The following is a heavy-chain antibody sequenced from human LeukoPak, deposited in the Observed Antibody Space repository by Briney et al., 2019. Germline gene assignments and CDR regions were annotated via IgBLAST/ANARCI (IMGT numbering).Heavy chain of an antibody. CDR3: ARHHSSSGLYYFDY. V-gene: IGHV4-59*08. D-gene: IGHD6-19*01. CDR2: INYSGST. J-gene: IGHJ4*02. Sequence: SETLSLTCTVSGGSISSYYWSWIRQPPGKGLEWIGYINYSGSTKYNPSLKSRVTISVDTSKNQFSLKESSVTAADTAFYYCARHHSSSGLYYFDYWGQGTLVTVSS. CDR1: GGSISSYY.